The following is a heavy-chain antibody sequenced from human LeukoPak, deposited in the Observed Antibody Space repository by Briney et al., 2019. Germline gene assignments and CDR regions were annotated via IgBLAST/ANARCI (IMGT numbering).Heavy chain of an antibody. J-gene: IGHJ3*02. V-gene: IGHV4-61*02. CDR2: IYTSGST. CDR3: ARVGYSSSWYRGAFDI. Sequence: SETLSLTCTVSGGSISSGSYDWYWIRQPAGKGLEWIGRIYTSGSTNYNPSLKSRVTISVDTSKNQFSLKLSSVTAADTAVYYCARVGYSSSWYRGAFDIWGQGTMVTVSS. D-gene: IGHD6-13*01. CDR1: GGSISSGSYD.